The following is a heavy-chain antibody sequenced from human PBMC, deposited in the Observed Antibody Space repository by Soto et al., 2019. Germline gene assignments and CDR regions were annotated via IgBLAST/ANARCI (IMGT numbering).Heavy chain of an antibody. CDR1: GGSISSYY. V-gene: IGHV4-59*01. CDR3: ARDSVDSDCGGDCYPNWFDP. CDR2: IYYSGST. Sequence: SETLSLTCTVSGGSISSYYWSWIRQPPGKGLEWIGYIYYSGSTNYNPSLKSRVTISVDTSKNQFSLKLSSVTAADTAVYYCARDSVDSDCGGDCYPNWFDPWGQGTLVTVSS. D-gene: IGHD2-21*02. J-gene: IGHJ5*02.